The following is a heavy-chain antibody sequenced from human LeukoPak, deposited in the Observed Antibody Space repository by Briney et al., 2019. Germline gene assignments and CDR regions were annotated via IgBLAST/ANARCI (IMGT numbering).Heavy chain of an antibody. CDR3: ATGHCSGGSCYAFDY. CDR2: FDPEDGET. D-gene: IGHD2-15*01. J-gene: IGHJ4*02. CDR1: GYTFTGYY. Sequence: ASVKVSCKASGYTFTGYYMHWVRQAPGKGLEWMGGFDPEDGETIYAQKFQGRVTMTEDTSTDTAYMELSSLRSEDTAVYYCATGHCSGGSCYAFDYWGQGTLVTVSS. V-gene: IGHV1-24*01.